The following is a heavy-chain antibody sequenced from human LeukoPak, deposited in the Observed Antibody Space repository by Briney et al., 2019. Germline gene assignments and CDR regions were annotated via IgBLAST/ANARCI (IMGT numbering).Heavy chain of an antibody. D-gene: IGHD6-13*01. Sequence: SETLSLTCAVYGGSFSGYYWSWIRQPPGKGLEWIGEINHSGSTNYNPSLKSRVTISVDTSKNQFSLKLSSVTAADTAVYYCARGGQLADCWGQGTLVTVSS. CDR1: GGSFSGYY. J-gene: IGHJ4*02. CDR3: ARGGQLADC. CDR2: INHSGST. V-gene: IGHV4-34*01.